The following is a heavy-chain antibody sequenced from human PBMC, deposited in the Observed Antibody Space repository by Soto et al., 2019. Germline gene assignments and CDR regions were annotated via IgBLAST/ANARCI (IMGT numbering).Heavy chain of an antibody. V-gene: IGHV3-9*01. D-gene: IGHD2-15*01. Sequence: EVQLVESGGGLVQPGRSLRLSCAASGFNFEDYAMHWVRQAPGKGLEWVSGISWNSGTIDYADSVRGRFTLSRDNAEKSLYLQMNSLLSDDTALYCCAKGFFSSKWCYTLSYMDVWGEGTTVTVSS. CDR3: AKGFFSSKWCYTLSYMDV. J-gene: IGHJ6*03. CDR2: ISWNSGTI. CDR1: GFNFEDYA.